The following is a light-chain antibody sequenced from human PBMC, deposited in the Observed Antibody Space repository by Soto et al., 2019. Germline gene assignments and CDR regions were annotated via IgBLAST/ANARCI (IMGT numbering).Light chain of an antibody. CDR3: QQRSNWPSLT. Sequence: DIQMTQFPSALSASVGDRVTITCRASQNVNNWLAWYQHKPGKAPQLLIYDASVLETGVPSRFSGSGSGTEFTLAISGLQSDDFATYYCQQRSNWPSLTFGGGTKVDIK. V-gene: IGKV1-5*01. CDR1: QNVNNW. J-gene: IGKJ4*01. CDR2: DAS.